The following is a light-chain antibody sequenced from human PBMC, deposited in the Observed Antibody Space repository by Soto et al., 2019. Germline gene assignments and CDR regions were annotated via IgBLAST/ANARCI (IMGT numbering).Light chain of an antibody. CDR1: SSNIGSNY. CDR3: AAWDDSRSGLV. V-gene: IGLV1-47*01. Sequence: QPVLTQPPSASGTPGQRVTISCSGSSSNIGSNYVYWYQQLPGTAPKLLIYRNNQRPSGVPDRFSGSKSGTSASLAISGLRSEDEADYYCAAWDDSRSGLVFGGGTKLTVL. CDR2: RNN. J-gene: IGLJ2*01.